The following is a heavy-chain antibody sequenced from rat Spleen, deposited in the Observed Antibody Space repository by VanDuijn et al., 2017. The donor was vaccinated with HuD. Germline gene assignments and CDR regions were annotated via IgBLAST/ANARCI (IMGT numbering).Heavy chain of an antibody. D-gene: IGHD4-4*01. J-gene: IGHJ1*01. CDR3: TRRGYLSDWYFDF. V-gene: IGHV5-29*01. CDR1: GFTFSDYY. Sequence: EVQLVESDGGLVQPGRSLKLSCAASGFTFSDYYMAWVRQAPTKGLEWVATINYDGSSTYYRDSVKGRFTISRDNARSTLNLHMDSLRSEDTAIYYCTRRGYLSDWYFDFWGPGTMVTVSS. CDR2: INYDGSST.